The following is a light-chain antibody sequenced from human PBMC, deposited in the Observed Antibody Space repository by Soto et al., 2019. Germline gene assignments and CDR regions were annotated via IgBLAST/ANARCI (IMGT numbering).Light chain of an antibody. Sequence: QSVQTQPASVSGSPGQSITISCTGTNSYDLVSWYQQHPGQAPKLVIFEGTKRPSGVSSRFSGSKSGNTASLTISGLQADDEADYYCCSYAGYNTWVFGGGTQLTVL. CDR3: CSYAGYNTWV. CDR2: EGT. J-gene: IGLJ3*02. V-gene: IGLV2-23*01. CDR1: NSYDL.